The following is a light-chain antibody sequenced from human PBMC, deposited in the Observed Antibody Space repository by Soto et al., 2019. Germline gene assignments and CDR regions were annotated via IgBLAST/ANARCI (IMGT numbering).Light chain of an antibody. CDR2: GAS. V-gene: IGKV3-11*01. CDR3: QQRSNWPLT. J-gene: IGKJ4*01. Sequence: EIVLTQSPATLSLSPGERVTLSCRASQSVSSYLAWYQQKPGQAPRLLIYGASNRATGIPARFSGSGSGTDFTLTISSLEPEDFAVYYCQQRSNWPLTFGGGTKVVIK. CDR1: QSVSSY.